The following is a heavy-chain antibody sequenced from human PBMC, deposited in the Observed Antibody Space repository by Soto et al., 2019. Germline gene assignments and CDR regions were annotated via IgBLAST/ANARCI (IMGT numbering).Heavy chain of an antibody. CDR2: IIPIFGTA. D-gene: IGHD6-19*01. CDR1: GGTFSSYA. CDR3: AAGYSSGWYLNWFDP. J-gene: IGHJ5*02. Sequence: ASVKVSCKASGGTFSSYAISWVRQAPGQGLEWMGGIIPIFGTANYAQKFQGRVTITADESTSTAYMELSSLRSEDTAVYYCAAGYSSGWYLNWFDPWGQGTLVTVSS. V-gene: IGHV1-69*13.